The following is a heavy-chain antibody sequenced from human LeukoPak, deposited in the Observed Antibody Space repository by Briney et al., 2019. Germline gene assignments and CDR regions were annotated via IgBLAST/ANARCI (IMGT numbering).Heavy chain of an antibody. J-gene: IGHJ6*03. CDR1: NYTFTSYG. CDR3: ARGCSSTSCFGDYYYMDV. V-gene: IGHV1-18*01. D-gene: IGHD2-2*01. Sequence: ASVKVSCKASNYTFTSYGISWVRQAPGQGLEWMAWINAYNGDTNYAQKFQGRVTLTTDTSTSTAYMELSRLTSDDTAVYYCARGCSSTSCFGDYYYMDVWGKGTTVTVSS. CDR2: INAYNGDT.